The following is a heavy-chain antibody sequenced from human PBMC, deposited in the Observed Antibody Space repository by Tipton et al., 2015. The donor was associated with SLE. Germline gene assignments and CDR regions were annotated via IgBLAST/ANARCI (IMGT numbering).Heavy chain of an antibody. J-gene: IGHJ3*02. Sequence: TLSLTCAVSGGSINSGGYSWSWIRQPPGKGLEWIGYIYHDGSTNYNPSLKSRVSISIDTSKNHFSLNLSSVTAADTAVYYCARVVRYFDWPYAFDIWGQGTMVTVSS. CDR1: GGSINSGGYS. D-gene: IGHD3-9*01. CDR2: IYHDGST. V-gene: IGHV4-30-2*01. CDR3: ARVVRYFDWPYAFDI.